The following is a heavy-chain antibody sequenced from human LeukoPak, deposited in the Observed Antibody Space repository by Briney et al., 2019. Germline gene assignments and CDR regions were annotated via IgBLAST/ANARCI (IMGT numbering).Heavy chain of an antibody. V-gene: IGHV3-23*01. CDR3: AKNDAVEAAGLLNNNWFDP. J-gene: IGHJ5*02. D-gene: IGHD6-13*01. CDR2: ISGSGGST. Sequence: PGGSLRLSCAASGFTFSSYAMSWVRQAPGKGLEWVSAISGSGGSTYYADSVKGRFTISRDNSKNTLYLQMNSLRAEDTAVYYCAKNDAVEAAGLLNNNWFDPWGQGTLVTVSS. CDR1: GFTFSSYA.